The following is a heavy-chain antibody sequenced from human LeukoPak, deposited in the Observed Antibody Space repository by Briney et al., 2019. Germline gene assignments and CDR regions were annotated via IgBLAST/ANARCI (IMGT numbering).Heavy chain of an antibody. CDR2: IYSNGKE. D-gene: IGHD2-15*01. CDR3: ARESPTSGIDS. CDR1: GFSVDSNY. J-gene: IGHJ5*01. Sequence: GGSLRLSCSASGFSVDSNYMSWVRQAPGKGLERVSVIYSNGKEYYAESAKGRFTISRDISKNSLDLQMNRLRGEDTAVYYCARESPTSGIDSWGQGTLVIVSS. V-gene: IGHV3-53*01.